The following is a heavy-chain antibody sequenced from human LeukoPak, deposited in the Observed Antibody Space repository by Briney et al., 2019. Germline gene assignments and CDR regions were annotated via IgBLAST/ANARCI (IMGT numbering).Heavy chain of an antibody. CDR1: GYTFTSYG. CDR2: ISAYNGNT. Sequence: RASVKVSCKASGYTFTSYGISWVRQAPGQGLEWMGWISAYNGNTNYAQKLQGRVTMTTDTSTSTAYMELRSLRSDDTAVYYCARENPLYYDSSGYIFDYWGQGTLVTVSS. V-gene: IGHV1-18*01. D-gene: IGHD3-22*01. CDR3: ARENPLYYDSSGYIFDY. J-gene: IGHJ4*02.